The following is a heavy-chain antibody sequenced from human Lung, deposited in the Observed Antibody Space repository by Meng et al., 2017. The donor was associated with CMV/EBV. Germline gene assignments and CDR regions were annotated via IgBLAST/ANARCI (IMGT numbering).Heavy chain of an antibody. V-gene: IGHV5-51*01. CDR2: IYPGDSDT. J-gene: IGHJ4*02. D-gene: IGHD6-19*01. Sequence: GGSXRLXCKVSGSSFTSYWIGWVRQMPGKGLEWMGIIYPGDSDTGYSPSFQGQVTMSADKSTTTAYLQWSSLKASDTAIYYCARQAVAGTGGFDYSGQGTLVTVSS. CDR1: GSSFTSYW. CDR3: ARQAVAGTGGFDY.